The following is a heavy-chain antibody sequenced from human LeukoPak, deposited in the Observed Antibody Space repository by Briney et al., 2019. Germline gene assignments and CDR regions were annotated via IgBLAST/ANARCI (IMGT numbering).Heavy chain of an antibody. J-gene: IGHJ4*02. CDR1: GFTFSSYA. V-gene: IGHV3-64*01. CDR2: ISSNGGST. D-gene: IGHD3-10*01. CDR3: ARVPRWGVRGVISLPDY. Sequence: PGGSLRLSCAASGFTFSSYAMHWVRQAPGKGLEYVSAISSNGGSTYYANSVKGRFTISRDNSKNTLYLQMGSLRAEDMAVYYCARVPRWGVRGVISLPDYWGQGTLVTVSS.